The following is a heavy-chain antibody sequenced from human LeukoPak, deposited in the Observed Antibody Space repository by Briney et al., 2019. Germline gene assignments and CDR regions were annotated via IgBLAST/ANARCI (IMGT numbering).Heavy chain of an antibody. Sequence: ASVKVSCKASGYTFTSYDINWVRQATGQGLEWMGWMNPNSGNTGYAQKFQGRVTMTRNTSISTAYMELSSLRSENTALCYCARRQYCSRSPCLNAFDIWGQGTMVTVSS. V-gene: IGHV1-8*01. CDR2: MNPNSGNT. CDR1: GYTFTSYD. J-gene: IGHJ3*02. CDR3: ARRQYCSRSPCLNAFDI. D-gene: IGHD2-15*01.